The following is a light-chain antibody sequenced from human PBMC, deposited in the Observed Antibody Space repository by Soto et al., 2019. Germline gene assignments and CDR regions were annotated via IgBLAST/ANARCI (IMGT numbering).Light chain of an antibody. CDR2: DAS. Sequence: DIQMTQSPSTLSASVGYRVTITCRASQSISSWLAWYQQKPGKAPKLLIYDASSLESGVPSRFSGSGSGTEFTLTISSLQPDDFATYYCQQYNSYSTFGQGTTVDIK. CDR1: QSISSW. V-gene: IGKV1-5*01. CDR3: QQYNSYST. J-gene: IGKJ1*01.